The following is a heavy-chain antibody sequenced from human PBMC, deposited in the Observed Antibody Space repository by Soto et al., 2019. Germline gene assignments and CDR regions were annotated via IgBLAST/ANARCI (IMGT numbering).Heavy chain of an antibody. Sequence: LSLTCSVSGRSMSSNYWIWIRQSPDKGLEWLGYVFYGGTDYNPSLGGRVSMSVETSKSQFSLKLTSVTVADSAVYYCASYRGALYFESWGPGILVTVSS. D-gene: IGHD3-16*01. CDR2: VFYGGT. J-gene: IGHJ4*02. V-gene: IGHV4-59*01. CDR3: ASYRGALYFES. CDR1: GRSMSSNY.